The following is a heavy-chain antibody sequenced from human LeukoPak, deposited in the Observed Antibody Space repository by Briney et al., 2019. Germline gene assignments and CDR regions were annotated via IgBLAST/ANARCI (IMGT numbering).Heavy chain of an antibody. CDR2: ISAYNGNT. V-gene: IGHV1-18*01. CDR1: GYTFTSYG. D-gene: IGHD6-19*01. CDR3: ARGSGGSGWYVLWRSGNRGDSDY. J-gene: IGHJ4*02. Sequence: ASVKVSCKASGYTFTSYGISWVRQAPGQGLEWMGWISAYNGNTNYAQKLQGRVTMTRNTSISTAYMELSSLRSEDTAVYYCARGSGGSGWYVLWRSGNRGDSDYWGQGTLVTVSS.